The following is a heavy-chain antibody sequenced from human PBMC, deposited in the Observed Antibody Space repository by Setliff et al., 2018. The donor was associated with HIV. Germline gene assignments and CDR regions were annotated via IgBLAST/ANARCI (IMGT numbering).Heavy chain of an antibody. V-gene: IGHV4-61*09. J-gene: IGHJ6*03. CDR1: GGSITSGSDY. CDR2: IHVSGTT. D-gene: IGHD6-13*01. CDR3: ACGAAAGTDYYYYYYMDV. Sequence: NPSETLSLTCTVSGGSITSGSDYWSWIRQPAGEGLEWIGHIHVSGTTNYNPSLKSRVTISIDTSKHQFSLKLSSVTAADTAVYYCACGAAAGTDYYYYYYMDVWGKGTTVTVSS.